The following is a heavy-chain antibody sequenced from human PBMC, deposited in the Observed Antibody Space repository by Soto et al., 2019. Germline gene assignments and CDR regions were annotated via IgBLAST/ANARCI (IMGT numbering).Heavy chain of an antibody. CDR3: ARYWNAGTLYGAFDI. Sequence: QVQLVQSGAEVRQPGSSVKVSCAASGGSFNNYVISWLRQAPGQGLEWMGGIIPNYEAANYAQKFRGRLTITADKATNTAYMELNSLRPEDTATYYCARYWNAGTLYGAFDIWGQGTTVIVS. V-gene: IGHV1-69*06. CDR1: GGSFNNYV. CDR2: IIPNYEAA. J-gene: IGHJ3*02. D-gene: IGHD4-17*01.